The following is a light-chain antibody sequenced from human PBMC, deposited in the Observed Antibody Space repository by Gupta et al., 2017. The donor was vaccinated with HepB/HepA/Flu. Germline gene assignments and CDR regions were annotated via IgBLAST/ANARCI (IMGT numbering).Light chain of an antibody. CDR3: SSYTSSSPRV. J-gene: IGLJ2*01. Sequence: QSALTQPASVSGSPGQSITISCTGTSSDVGGYNYVSWYQQHPGKAPKLMIYDVSKRPTGVANRFSGSKSGNTASLTISGRQAEDEADYYCSSYTSSSPRVFGGGTKLTVL. V-gene: IGLV2-14*01. CDR1: SSDVGGYNY. CDR2: DVS.